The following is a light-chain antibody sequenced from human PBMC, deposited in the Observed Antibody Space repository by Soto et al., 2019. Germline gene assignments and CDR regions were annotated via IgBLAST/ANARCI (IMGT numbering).Light chain of an antibody. CDR3: QQYNTYPLA. V-gene: IGKV1-5*03. CDR1: QSISTW. J-gene: IGKJ4*02. Sequence: DIQMTQSPSTLSASVGDRVTITCRASQSISTWLAWYQQKPGKAPKLLIYKASSLEGGVPSRFGGSGSGTLFNITISSLHPDDFATYYWQQYNTYPLACWGGTSV. CDR2: KAS.